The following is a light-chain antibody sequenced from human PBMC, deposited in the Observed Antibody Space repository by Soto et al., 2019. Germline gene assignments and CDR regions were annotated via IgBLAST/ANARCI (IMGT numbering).Light chain of an antibody. CDR1: SSDVGGYNY. Sequence: QSALTQPASVSGSPGQSITISCTGTSSDVGGYNYVSWYQHHPGKAPKLIIYDVTDRPSGLSNRFSGSKSGSTASLTISGLQAEDEADYYCTSYSSSNTPVVFGTGTKLTVL. V-gene: IGLV2-14*03. CDR2: DVT. J-gene: IGLJ1*01. CDR3: TSYSSSNTPVV.